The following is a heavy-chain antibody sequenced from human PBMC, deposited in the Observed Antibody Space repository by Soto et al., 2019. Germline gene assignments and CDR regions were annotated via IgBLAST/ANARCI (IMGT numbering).Heavy chain of an antibody. V-gene: IGHV3-7*01. CDR3: GRDMDV. CDR2: IKQDGSEE. Sequence: ESGGDLVQPGGSLRLSCVGSEFTFSSYWMSWVRQAPGKGLEWVANIKQDGSEENYLDSVRGRFTISRDNAKNSVYLQMNSLRVEDTAVYYCGRDMDVWGQGTTVTVSS. J-gene: IGHJ6*02. CDR1: EFTFSSYW.